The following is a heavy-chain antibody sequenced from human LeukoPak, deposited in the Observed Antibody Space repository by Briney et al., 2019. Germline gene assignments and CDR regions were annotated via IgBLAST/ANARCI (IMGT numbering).Heavy chain of an antibody. CDR2: IWYDGSSK. Sequence: GGSLRLSCAASGFTFTTYGMHWVRQAPGKGLEWVAIIWYDGSSKYYADSVKGRFTISRDNSENTLYLQMNSLRAEDTAVYFCAAGEPYVYWGQGALVTVSS. J-gene: IGHJ4*02. V-gene: IGHV3-33*01. D-gene: IGHD1-14*01. CDR3: AAGEPYVY. CDR1: GFTFTTYG.